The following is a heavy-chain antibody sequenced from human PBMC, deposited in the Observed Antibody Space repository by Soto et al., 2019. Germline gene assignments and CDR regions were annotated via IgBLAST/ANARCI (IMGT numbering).Heavy chain of an antibody. Sequence: GGSLRLSCAASGFTFSSYGMHWVRQAPGKGLEWVAVIWYDGSNKYYADSVKGRFTISRDNSKNTLYLQMNSLRAEDTAVYYCARDLGVVSGYMDVWGKGTTVTVSS. CDR2: IWYDGSNK. V-gene: IGHV3-33*01. D-gene: IGHD3-3*01. CDR3: ARDLGVVSGYMDV. J-gene: IGHJ6*03. CDR1: GFTFSSYG.